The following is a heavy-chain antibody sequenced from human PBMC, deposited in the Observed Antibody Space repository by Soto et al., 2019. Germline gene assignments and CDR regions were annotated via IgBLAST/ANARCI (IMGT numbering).Heavy chain of an antibody. CDR1: GFTFSSYA. J-gene: IGHJ4*02. D-gene: IGHD2-15*01. Sequence: QVQLVESGGGVVQPGRSLRLSCAASGFTFSSYAMHWVRQAPGKGLEWVAVISYDGSNKYYADSVKGRFTISRDNSKNTLYLKMNSLRAEDTAVYYCASIEGVVAAQIKRRYFDYWGQGTLVTVSS. CDR2: ISYDGSNK. V-gene: IGHV3-30-3*01. CDR3: ASIEGVVAAQIKRRYFDY.